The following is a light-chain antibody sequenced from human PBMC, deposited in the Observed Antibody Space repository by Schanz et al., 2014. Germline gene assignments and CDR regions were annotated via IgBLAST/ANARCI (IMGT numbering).Light chain of an antibody. Sequence: EIVLTQSPGTLSMSPGERATLSCRASQSISSSYLAWYQQKPGQGPRLLIYGASSRATGIPDRFSGSGSGTGSGTDFTLTISRLEPEDFGVYYCQQYGYSPRTFGQGTRVEIK. J-gene: IGKJ1*01. CDR1: QSISSSY. CDR2: GAS. CDR3: QQYGYSPRT. V-gene: IGKV3-20*01.